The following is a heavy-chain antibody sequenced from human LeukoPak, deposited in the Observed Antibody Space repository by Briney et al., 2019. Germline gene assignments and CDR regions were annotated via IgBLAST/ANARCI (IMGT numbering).Heavy chain of an antibody. D-gene: IGHD2-15*01. Sequence: ASVKVSCKASGYTFTSYGISWVRQAPGQGLEWMGWINTNTGNPTYAQGFTGRFVFSLDTSVSTAYLQISSLKAEDTAVYYCATHLVAATYWGQGTLVTVSS. CDR1: GYTFTSYG. CDR2: INTNTGNP. V-gene: IGHV7-4-1*02. J-gene: IGHJ4*02. CDR3: ATHLVAATY.